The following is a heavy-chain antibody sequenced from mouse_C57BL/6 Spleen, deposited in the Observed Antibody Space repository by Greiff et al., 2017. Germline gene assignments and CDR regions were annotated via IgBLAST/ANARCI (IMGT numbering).Heavy chain of an antibody. D-gene: IGHD1-1*02. CDR2: ISYDGSN. V-gene: IGHV3-6*01. CDR3: AQLSVYAMDY. J-gene: IGHJ4*01. Sequence: EVKVEESGPGLVKPSQSLSLTCSVTGYSITSGYYWNWIRQFPGNKLEWMGYISYDGSNNYNPSLKNRISITRDTSKNQFFLKLNSVTTEDTATYYCAQLSVYAMDYWGQGTSVTVSS. CDR1: GYSITSGYY.